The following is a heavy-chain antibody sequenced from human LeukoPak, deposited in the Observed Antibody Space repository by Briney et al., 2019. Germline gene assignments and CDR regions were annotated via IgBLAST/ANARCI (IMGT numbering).Heavy chain of an antibody. Sequence: SETLSLTCTVSGASIDSYYWSWIRQPPGKGLEWIGYIHYSGNTNYNPSLKSRVTIWVDTSKKQFSLKLKSVTAADTADYYCARFLSDRFGECAFDIWGQGTMVTVSS. J-gene: IGHJ3*02. CDR2: IHYSGNT. D-gene: IGHD3-10*01. V-gene: IGHV4-59*01. CDR3: ARFLSDRFGECAFDI. CDR1: GASIDSYY.